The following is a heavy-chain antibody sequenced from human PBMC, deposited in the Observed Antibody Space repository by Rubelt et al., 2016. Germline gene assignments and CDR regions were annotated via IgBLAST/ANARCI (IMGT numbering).Heavy chain of an antibody. D-gene: IGHD6-19*01. J-gene: IGHJ4*02. CDR2: CTGT. CDR3: ARLGYSSGCTILDY. V-gene: IGHV4-39*01. Sequence: CTGTYYNPSLKSRVTISVDTSKNQFSLKLSSVTAADTAVYYCARLGYSSGCTILDYWGQRTLVTVSS.